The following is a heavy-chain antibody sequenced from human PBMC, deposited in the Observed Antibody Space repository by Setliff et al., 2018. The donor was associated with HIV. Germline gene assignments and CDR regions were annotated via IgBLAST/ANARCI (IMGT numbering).Heavy chain of an antibody. V-gene: IGHV4-4*09. J-gene: IGHJ5*02. D-gene: IGHD2-2*01. Sequence: LSLTCAVSSASISNYHWSWIRQTPGKGLEWIRSIYTSGTTNYNPSLEGRVTTSVDLSKNHFSLNLHSVTAADTAVYYCAIGDEYPGVFQSWGQGKVVTVSS. CDR1: SASISNYH. CDR3: AIGDEYPGVFQS. CDR2: IYTSGTT.